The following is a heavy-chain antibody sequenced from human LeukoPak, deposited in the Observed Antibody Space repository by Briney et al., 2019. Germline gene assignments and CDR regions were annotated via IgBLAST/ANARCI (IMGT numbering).Heavy chain of an antibody. CDR3: TTERNWELLRPYGLDI. Sequence: GGSLRLSCAASGFNFNYVWMDWVRQAPGKGLEWVGRIRTKIEGETTDYAAPVKGRFTISRDDSKTTVYLHMNSLKTEDSAVYYCTTERNWELLRPYGLDIWGQGTTVTVSS. J-gene: IGHJ6*02. V-gene: IGHV3-15*01. CDR1: GFNFNYVW. CDR2: IRTKIEGETT. D-gene: IGHD1-26*01.